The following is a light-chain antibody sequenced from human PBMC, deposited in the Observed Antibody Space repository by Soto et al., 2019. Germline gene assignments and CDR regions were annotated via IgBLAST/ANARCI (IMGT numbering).Light chain of an antibody. CDR3: KQYNSYSSWT. Sequence: DIQMTQSPSTLSASVGDRVTITCRASQTISSWLAWYQQKPGKAPKLLIYKASSLESGVPSRFSGSGSGTEFTLTISSLQPDDVATYYCKQYNSYSSWTFGQGTKVEIK. J-gene: IGKJ1*01. V-gene: IGKV1-5*03. CDR2: KAS. CDR1: QTISSW.